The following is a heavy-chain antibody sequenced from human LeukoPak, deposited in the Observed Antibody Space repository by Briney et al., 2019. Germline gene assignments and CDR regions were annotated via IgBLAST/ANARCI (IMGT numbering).Heavy chain of an antibody. D-gene: IGHD2-15*01. CDR2: ISSSGTTI. V-gene: IGHV3-11*01. J-gene: IGHJ6*03. CDR1: GFTFSDYY. Sequence: GGSLRLSCAASGFTFSDYYMSWIRQAPGKGLEWVSYISSSGTTIYYADSVKGRFTISRDNAKNSLYLQMSGLRAEDTAVYYCARDARGYFATSYYYYYYMDVWGKGTTVTISS. CDR3: ARDARGYFATSYYYYYYMDV.